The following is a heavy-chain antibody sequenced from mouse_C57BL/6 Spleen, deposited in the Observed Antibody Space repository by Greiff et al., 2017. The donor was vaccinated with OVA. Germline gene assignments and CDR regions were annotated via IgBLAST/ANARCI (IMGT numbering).Heavy chain of an antibody. CDR3: ARRSYGNYPQYFDV. CDR1: GYTFTSYW. Sequence: QVQLQQPGAELVRPGSSVKLSCKASGYTFTSYWMHWVKQRPIQGLEWIGNIDPSDSETHYNQKFKDKATLTVDKSSSTAYMQLSSLTSEDSAVYYCARRSYGNYPQYFDVWGTGTTVTVSS. D-gene: IGHD2-1*01. J-gene: IGHJ1*03. CDR2: IDPSDSET. V-gene: IGHV1-52*01.